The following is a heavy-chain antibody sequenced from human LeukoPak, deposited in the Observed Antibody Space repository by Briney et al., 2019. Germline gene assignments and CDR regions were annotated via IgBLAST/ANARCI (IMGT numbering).Heavy chain of an antibody. Sequence: WETLSLTCTVSGDSISAFYLSWIRQPPGKGLEWIGYIYYSGGTNYNPSLKSRVTILIETSKNQFFLKLRSVTAAATAVYYCARGGARGSSAFDSWGQGPMDTVSS. D-gene: IGHD3-10*01. J-gene: IGHJ3*02. CDR1: GDSISAFY. V-gene: IGHV4-59*01. CDR3: ARGGARGSSAFDS. CDR2: IYYSGGT.